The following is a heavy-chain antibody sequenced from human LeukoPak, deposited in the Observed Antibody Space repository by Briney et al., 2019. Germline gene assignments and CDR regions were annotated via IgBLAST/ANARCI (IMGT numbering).Heavy chain of an antibody. CDR2: IYIKST. Sequence: SETLSLTCTVSGGSISAFSWSWIRQFPGKGLEWIGSIYIKSTNYNPSLKSRVAISVDTSKNQFSLRLDSVTTADTAVYYCARDTTVAAGMQYWGQGTLVTVSS. V-gene: IGHV4-59*01. D-gene: IGHD6-19*01. CDR1: GGSISAFS. CDR3: ARDTTVAAGMQY. J-gene: IGHJ4*02.